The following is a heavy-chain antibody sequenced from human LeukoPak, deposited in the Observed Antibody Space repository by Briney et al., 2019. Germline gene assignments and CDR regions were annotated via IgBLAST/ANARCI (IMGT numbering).Heavy chain of an antibody. J-gene: IGHJ3*02. CDR2: ISAYNGNT. CDR1: GYTFTGFY. V-gene: IGHV1-18*04. Sequence: TSVKVSCKASGYTFTGFYMHWVRQAPGQGLEWMGWISAYNGNTNYAQKLQGRVTMTTDTSTSTAYMELRRLISDDTAVYYCARDVFEGFGERVIDAFDIWGQGTMVTVSS. D-gene: IGHD3-10*01. CDR3: ARDVFEGFGERVIDAFDI.